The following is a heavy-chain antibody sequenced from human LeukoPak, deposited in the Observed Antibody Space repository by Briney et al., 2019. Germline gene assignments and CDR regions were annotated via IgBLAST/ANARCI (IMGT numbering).Heavy chain of an antibody. D-gene: IGHD3-10*01. V-gene: IGHV3-7*01. CDR1: GFTFSSYW. J-gene: IGHJ4*02. Sequence: GGSLRFSCAASGFTFSSYWMSWVRQAPGKGLEWVANIKEDGVEKYYVDSVKGRFTISRDNAENSLYLQMNSLRAEDTAVYYCARTLHGYYDYWGQGTLVTVSS. CDR3: ARTLHGYYDY. CDR2: IKEDGVEK.